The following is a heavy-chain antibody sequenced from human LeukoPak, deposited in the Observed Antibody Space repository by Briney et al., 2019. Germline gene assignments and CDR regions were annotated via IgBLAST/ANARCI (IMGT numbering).Heavy chain of an antibody. J-gene: IGHJ5*02. CDR1: GFTFSSYA. D-gene: IGHD2-2*01. CDR2: ISGSGGST. Sequence: GGSLRLSYAASGFTFSSYAMSWVRQAPGKGLEGVSAISGSGGSTYYADSVKARFTISRDNSKNTLYLQMNSLRAEDTAVYYCAKSTHRTSLYHWFDPWGQGTLVTVSS. CDR3: AKSTHRTSLYHWFDP. V-gene: IGHV3-23*01.